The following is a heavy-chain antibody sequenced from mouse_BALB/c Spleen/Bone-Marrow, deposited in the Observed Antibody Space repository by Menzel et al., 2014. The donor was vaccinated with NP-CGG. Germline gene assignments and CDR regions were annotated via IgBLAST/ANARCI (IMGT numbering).Heavy chain of an antibody. J-gene: IGHJ3*01. Sequence: EESGPGLVKPSQSLSLTYSVTGYSITSGYYWNWVRQFPGNKLEWMGYISYDGSNNYNPSLKNRISITRDTSKNQFFLKLSSVTTEDTATFYCARGFITTVVPIAYWGQGTLSLSLQ. CDR1: GYSITSGYY. CDR3: ARGFITTVVPIAY. CDR2: ISYDGSN. D-gene: IGHD1-1*01. V-gene: IGHV3-6*02.